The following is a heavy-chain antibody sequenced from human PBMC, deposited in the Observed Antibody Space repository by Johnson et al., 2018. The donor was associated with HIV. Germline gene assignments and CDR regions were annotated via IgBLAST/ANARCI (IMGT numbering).Heavy chain of an antibody. CDR2: IGTAGDT. V-gene: IGHV3-13*01. CDR3: ARARPKRNYDFWSGYYRLDHDAFDI. Sequence: VQLLESGGGLVQPGGSLRLSCAASGFTFSSYDMHWVRQATGKGLEWVSAIGTAGDTYYPGSVTGRFTISRENAKNSLYLQMNSLRAGDTAVYYCARARPKRNYDFWSGYYRLDHDAFDIWGQGTMVTVSS. J-gene: IGHJ3*02. CDR1: GFTFSSYD. D-gene: IGHD3-3*01.